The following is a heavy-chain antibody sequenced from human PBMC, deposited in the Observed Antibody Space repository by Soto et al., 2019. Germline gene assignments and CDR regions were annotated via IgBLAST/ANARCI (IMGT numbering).Heavy chain of an antibody. CDR3: TRDRIVVVPAATHYYYHYGMDA. V-gene: IGHV3-49*04. CDR2: IRRKAYGGTT. J-gene: IGHJ6*02. D-gene: IGHD2-2*01. CDR1: GFTLGAYA. Sequence: GSLRLSVTASGFTLGAYAMTWVRQAPGKGLDWVGFIRRKAYGGTTEYAASVKGTFTISRDDSKSIAYLQMNSLKTEDTAVYYCTRDRIVVVPAATHYYYHYGMDAWGQGTTATVSS.